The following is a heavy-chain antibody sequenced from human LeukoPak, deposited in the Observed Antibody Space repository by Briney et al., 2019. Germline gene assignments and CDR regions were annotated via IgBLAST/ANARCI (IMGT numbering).Heavy chain of an antibody. CDR1: GYTFTGYY. V-gene: IGHV1-2*02. Sequence: GASVKLSCKASGYTFTGYYMHWVRQAPGQGLEWMGWINPNSGGTNYAQKFQGRVTMTRDTSISTAYMELSRLRSDDTAVYYCAREYGSDFWSGYRYNWFDPWGQGTLVTVSS. D-gene: IGHD3-3*01. CDR2: INPNSGGT. J-gene: IGHJ5*02. CDR3: AREYGSDFWSGYRYNWFDP.